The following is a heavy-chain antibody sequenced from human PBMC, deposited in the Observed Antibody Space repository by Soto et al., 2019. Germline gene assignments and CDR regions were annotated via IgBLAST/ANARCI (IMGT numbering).Heavy chain of an antibody. V-gene: IGHV1-69*12. CDR1: GGTFSSYA. J-gene: IGHJ4*02. CDR2: IIPIFGTA. D-gene: IGHD3-10*01. CDR3: GGYRVRGVSTMPTED. Sequence: QVQLVQSGAEVEKPGSSVKVSCKASGGTFSSYAISWVRQAPGQGLEWMGGIIPIFGTANYAQKFQGRVTITADESTSTAYREGSSLRSEDTAVYYCGGYRVRGVSTMPTEDWGQGTLVTVSS.